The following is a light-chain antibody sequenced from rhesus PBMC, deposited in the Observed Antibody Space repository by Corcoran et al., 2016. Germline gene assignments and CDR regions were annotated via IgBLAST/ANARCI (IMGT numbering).Light chain of an antibody. V-gene: IGKV1-74*01. CDR3: QQYYGTPYT. CDR1: ENVNNY. J-gene: IGKJ2*01. Sequence: DIQMTQSPSSLSASVGDRVTITCRASENVNNYLNWYQQKPGKAPKLLIPKASTFQSGVPSRFSGSGSGTDYTFTILGLQSGDVATYYCQQYYGTPYTFGQGTKVEIK. CDR2: KAS.